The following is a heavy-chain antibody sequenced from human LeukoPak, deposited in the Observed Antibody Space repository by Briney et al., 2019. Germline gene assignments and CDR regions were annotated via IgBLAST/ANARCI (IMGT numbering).Heavy chain of an antibody. Sequence: SETPSLTCTVSGGSFSSHYWSWIRQPPGKGLEWIGYIHYSGSTNYNTSLKSRVTISVDTSKNQFSLKLSSVTVADTAMYYCARVGSAAGTGYFDYWGQGTLVSVSS. V-gene: IGHV4-59*11. CDR3: ARVGSAAGTGYFDY. CDR2: IHYSGST. CDR1: GGSFSSHY. D-gene: IGHD6-13*01. J-gene: IGHJ4*02.